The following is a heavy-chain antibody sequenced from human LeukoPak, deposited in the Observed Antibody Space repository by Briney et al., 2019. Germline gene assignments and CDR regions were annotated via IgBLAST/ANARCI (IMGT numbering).Heavy chain of an antibody. CDR2: ISAYNGNT. D-gene: IGHD3-22*01. Sequence: GASVKVSCKASGYTFTSYGISWVRQAPGQGLEWMGWISAYNGNTNYAQKLQGRVTMTTDTSTSTAYMELRSLRSEDTAVYYCARTNYYDSSGYYVYWGQGTLVTVSS. V-gene: IGHV1-18*01. CDR3: ARTNYYDSSGYYVY. CDR1: GYTFTSYG. J-gene: IGHJ4*02.